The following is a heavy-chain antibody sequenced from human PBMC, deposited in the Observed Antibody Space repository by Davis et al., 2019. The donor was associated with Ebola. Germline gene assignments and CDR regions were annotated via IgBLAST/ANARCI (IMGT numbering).Heavy chain of an antibody. J-gene: IGHJ4*02. CDR1: GFTFGSYW. CDR3: ARAGFDEVLDY. Sequence: PGGSLRLSCAASGFTFGSYWMSWVRQAPGKGLEWVAVVSHSERERFYADSVKGRFTISRDNSENTLYLQMNSLTADDTSVYYCARAGFDEVLDYWGQGTPVTVSS. V-gene: IGHV3-30*03. CDR2: VSHSERER. D-gene: IGHD3-3*01.